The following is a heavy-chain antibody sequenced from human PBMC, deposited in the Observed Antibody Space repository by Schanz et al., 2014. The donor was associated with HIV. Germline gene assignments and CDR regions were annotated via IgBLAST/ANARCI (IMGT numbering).Heavy chain of an antibody. CDR1: GFNFSTYA. CDR3: ARASRIAATDRDPRRHYHYGMDV. Sequence: QVQLVESGGGVVQPGRSLRVSCVASGFNFSTYAMHWARQAPGKGLEWAEVIWYDGTNKYYADSVKGRFTISRDNSKNTLYLEMISLRDEDTAVYYCARASRIAATDRDPRRHYHYGMDVWGQGTTVTVSS. D-gene: IGHD6-13*01. J-gene: IGHJ6*02. V-gene: IGHV3-33*01. CDR2: IWYDGTNK.